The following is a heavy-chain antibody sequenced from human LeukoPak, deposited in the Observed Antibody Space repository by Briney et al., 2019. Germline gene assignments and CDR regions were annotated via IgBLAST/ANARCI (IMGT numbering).Heavy chain of an antibody. Sequence: GGSLRLSCAASGFTFSDYYMSWIRQAPGKGLEWVSYISSSGNPISYADSVEGRFTISRDNSKNTLYLQMNSLRAEDTAVYYCASFWSGYLDYWGQGTLVTVSS. D-gene: IGHD3-3*01. V-gene: IGHV3-11*01. CDR2: ISSSGNPI. CDR1: GFTFSDYY. J-gene: IGHJ4*02. CDR3: ASFWSGYLDY.